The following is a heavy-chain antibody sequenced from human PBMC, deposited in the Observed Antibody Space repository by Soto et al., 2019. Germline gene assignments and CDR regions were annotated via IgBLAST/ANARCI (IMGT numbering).Heavy chain of an antibody. CDR2: ISGGGNDR. J-gene: IGHJ4*02. D-gene: IGHD4-17*01. Sequence: PGGSLRLSCAASGFPFSSYAMSWVRQTPEKGLEWVAGISGGGNDRYYADFVQGRFTFSRDNSRNTLSLQMNSLRAEDTAIYYCAKGGTTMTTSLAYWGQGTLVTVSS. CDR3: AKGGTTMTTSLAY. CDR1: GFPFSSYA. V-gene: IGHV3-23*01.